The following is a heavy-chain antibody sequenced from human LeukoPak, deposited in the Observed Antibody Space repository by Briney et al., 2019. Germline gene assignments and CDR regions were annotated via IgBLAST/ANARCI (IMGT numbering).Heavy chain of an antibody. CDR2: INWNGGST. V-gene: IGHV3-20*04. D-gene: IGHD4-23*01. CDR1: GFTFDDYG. Sequence: GGSLRLSCAASGFTFDDYGMSWVRQAPGKGLEWVSGINWNGGSTGYADSVKGRFTISRDNAKNSLYLQLNSLRAEDTALYYCARDHYYGGNSGGLRYWGQGTLVTVSS. J-gene: IGHJ4*02. CDR3: ARDHYYGGNSGGLRY.